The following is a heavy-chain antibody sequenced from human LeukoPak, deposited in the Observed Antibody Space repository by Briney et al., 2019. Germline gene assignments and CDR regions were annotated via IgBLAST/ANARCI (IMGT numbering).Heavy chain of an antibody. Sequence: PSETLSLTCTVSGGSISSSSYYWGWIRQPPGKGLEWIGSIYYSGSTYYNPSLKSRVTISADTSKNQFSLKVRSVTAADTAVYYCASHHYGMDVWGQGTTVTVSS. CDR3: ASHHYGMDV. CDR2: IYYSGST. V-gene: IGHV4-39*01. CDR1: GGSISSSSYY. J-gene: IGHJ6*02.